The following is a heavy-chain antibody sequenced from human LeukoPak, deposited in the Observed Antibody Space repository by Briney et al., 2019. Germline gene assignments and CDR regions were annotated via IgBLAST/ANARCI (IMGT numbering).Heavy chain of an antibody. D-gene: IGHD3-9*01. J-gene: IGHJ3*02. Sequence: SVKVSCKASGGTFSSYAISWVRQAPGQGLEWMGGIIPIFGTANYAQKFQGRVTITADESTSTAYMELSSLRSEDTAVYYCARATIDILTGYYKIDVFDIWGQGTMVTVSS. CDR1: GGTFSSYA. CDR3: ARATIDILTGYYKIDVFDI. V-gene: IGHV1-69*01. CDR2: IIPIFGTA.